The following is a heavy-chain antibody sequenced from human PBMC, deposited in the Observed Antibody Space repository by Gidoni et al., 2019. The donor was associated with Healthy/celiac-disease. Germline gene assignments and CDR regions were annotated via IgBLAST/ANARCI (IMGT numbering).Heavy chain of an antibody. D-gene: IGHD2-2*01. CDR3: AREVRGYGMDV. V-gene: IGHV3-13*01. Sequence: VQLVESGGGLVQPGGSLRLSCAASGFTFSSYDMHWVRQATGKGLEWVSASGTAGDTYYPGSVKGRFTISRENAKTSLYLQMNSLRAGDTAVYYCAREVRGYGMDVWGQGTTVTVSS. J-gene: IGHJ6*02. CDR2: SGTAGDT. CDR1: GFTFSSYD.